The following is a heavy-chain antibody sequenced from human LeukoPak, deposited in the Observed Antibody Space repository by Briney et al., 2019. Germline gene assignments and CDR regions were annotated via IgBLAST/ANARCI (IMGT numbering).Heavy chain of an antibody. V-gene: IGHV1-2*02. Sequence: ASVKVSCKASGYSFTGYFIYWVRQAPGQELQWMGWMNPDSGVTDYAQNFQGRVTMTRDTSISTAYMELSSLRSDDTAVYYCARDLRGLGDYFDYWGQGTLVTVSS. D-gene: IGHD3-16*01. CDR2: MNPDSGVT. CDR1: GYSFTGYF. J-gene: IGHJ4*02. CDR3: ARDLRGLGDYFDY.